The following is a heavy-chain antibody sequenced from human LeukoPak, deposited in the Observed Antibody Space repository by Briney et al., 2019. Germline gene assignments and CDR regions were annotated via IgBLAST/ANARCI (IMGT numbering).Heavy chain of an antibody. V-gene: IGHV3-23*01. Sequence: PGGSLRLSCAASGFTSSTYAMSWVRQAPGKGLEWVSGISGRGDSTYYADSVKGRFTISRDNSKNTLHLQMNSLRAEDTAVYYCAISGYSSGWYYFDYWGQGTLVTVSS. CDR2: ISGRGDST. CDR1: GFTSSTYA. J-gene: IGHJ4*02. CDR3: AISGYSSGWYYFDY. D-gene: IGHD6-19*01.